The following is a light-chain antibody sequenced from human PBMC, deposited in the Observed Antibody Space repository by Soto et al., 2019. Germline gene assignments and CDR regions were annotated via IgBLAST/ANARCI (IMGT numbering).Light chain of an antibody. Sequence: ETVMTQSPATLSVSPGEGATLSCRAGQSVSSNLAWYQQKPGQTPRLLVYGASIRATGMSARFSGSGSGTEFTLTISSLQSEDFALYYCQQYNNWPHTFGGGTKVEIK. CDR1: QSVSSN. CDR3: QQYNNWPHT. V-gene: IGKV3-15*01. CDR2: GAS. J-gene: IGKJ4*01.